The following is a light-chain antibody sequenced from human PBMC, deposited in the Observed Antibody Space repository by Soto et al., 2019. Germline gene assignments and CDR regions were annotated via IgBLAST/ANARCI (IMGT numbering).Light chain of an antibody. CDR3: QQYGSSPIT. J-gene: IGKJ5*01. CDR2: GAS. Sequence: ESVLTQSPETLSFSPGESATVLCRASQFVSSRYLAWYQQKPGQAPSLLIYGASSRATGIPARFSGSGSGTDFTLTITPLEPEDFAVYFCQQYGSSPITFGQGTRLEI. V-gene: IGKV3-20*01. CDR1: QFVSSRY.